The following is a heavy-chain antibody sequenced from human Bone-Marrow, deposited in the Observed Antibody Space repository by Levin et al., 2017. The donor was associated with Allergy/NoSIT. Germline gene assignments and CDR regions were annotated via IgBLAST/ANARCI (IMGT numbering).Heavy chain of an antibody. CDR3: AKGRFGGYDFWYFDL. V-gene: IGHV3-9*01. CDR1: GFTFDDYA. D-gene: IGHD5-12*01. Sequence: GGSLRLSCAASGFTFDDYAMHWVRQAPGKGLEWVSGISWNSGSIGYADSVKGRFTISRDNAKNSLYLQMNSLRAEDTALYYCAKGRFGGYDFWYFDLWGRGTLVTVSS. CDR2: ISWNSGSI. J-gene: IGHJ2*01.